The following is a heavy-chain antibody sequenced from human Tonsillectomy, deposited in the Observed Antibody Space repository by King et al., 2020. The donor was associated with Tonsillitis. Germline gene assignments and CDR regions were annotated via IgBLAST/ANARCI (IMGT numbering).Heavy chain of an antibody. Sequence: VQLVESGAEVKKPGASVKVSCKASGYTFTGYYMHWVRQAPGQGLEWMGWINPNSGGTNYAQKFQDRVTLTRDTSISTAYMELSRLRSDDPAVYYCARDIVLAPAAIDYSYYYGMDVWGQGTTVTVSS. CDR2: INPNSGGT. CDR3: ARDIVLAPAAIDYSYYYGMDV. J-gene: IGHJ6*02. CDR1: GYTFTGYY. V-gene: IGHV1-2*02. D-gene: IGHD2-2*01.